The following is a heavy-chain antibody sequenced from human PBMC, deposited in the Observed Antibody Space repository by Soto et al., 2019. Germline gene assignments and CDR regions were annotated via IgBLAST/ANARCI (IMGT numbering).Heavy chain of an antibody. Sequence: EVKVLESGGGLVQPGGSLRLSCAASGFTVSSYAMAWVRQSPGKGLERVSIISSIDGDTYYGDSVKGRFTISRDISRNTLFLQMNSLAVEDTALYSCARGRWDRSGWYFDYWGQGTLVTVSS. J-gene: IGHJ4*02. D-gene: IGHD6-19*01. CDR1: GFTVSSYA. CDR3: ARGRWDRSGWYFDY. CDR2: ISSIDGDT. V-gene: IGHV3-23*01.